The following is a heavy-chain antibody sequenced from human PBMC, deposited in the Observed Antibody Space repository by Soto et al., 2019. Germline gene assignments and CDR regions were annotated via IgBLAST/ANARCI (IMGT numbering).Heavy chain of an antibody. CDR1: GYTFTSYT. V-gene: IGHV1-3*01. CDR3: ARGLTMVRGVILDGFCI. CDR2: INAGNGNT. D-gene: IGHD3-10*01. Sequence: QVQLVQSGAEVKKPGASVKVSCKASGYTFTSYTMHWVRQAPGQRLEWMGWINAGNGNTKYSQKFQGRVTITRDTNASQAYMELSRLRSEDTALYYFARGLTMVRGVILDGFCIRGQGTMVTVSS. J-gene: IGHJ3*02.